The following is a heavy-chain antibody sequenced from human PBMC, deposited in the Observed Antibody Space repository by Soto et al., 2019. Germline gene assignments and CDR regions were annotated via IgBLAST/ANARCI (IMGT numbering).Heavy chain of an antibody. J-gene: IGHJ4*02. CDR3: TRGPRPISTGTGAY. D-gene: IGHD3-10*01. CDR2: IFHTGTT. V-gene: IGHV4-38-2*01. CDR1: GDSIIGIYH. Sequence: SETLSLTCAVSGDSIIGIYHWARIRQPPGRSLEWIASIFHTGTTYYTPSLKIRVTISVDTSKNQFSLRLSSVTAADSAVYYCTRGPRPISTGTGAYWGQGTQVTVSS.